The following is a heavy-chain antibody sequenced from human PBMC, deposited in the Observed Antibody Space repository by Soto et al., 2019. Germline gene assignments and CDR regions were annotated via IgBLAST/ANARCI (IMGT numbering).Heavy chain of an antibody. CDR3: ARGEQLYHYYYGMDV. CDR1: GYGFTTHA. CDR2: INTGNGNT. Sequence: ASVKVSCKASGYGFTTHAMIWVRQAPGQRPEWMGWINTGNGNTRYSPKFQGRVNITRDTSASTAYMELSSLKSEDTAVYYCARGEQLYHYYYGMDVWGQGSTVTSP. V-gene: IGHV1-3*04. J-gene: IGHJ6*02.